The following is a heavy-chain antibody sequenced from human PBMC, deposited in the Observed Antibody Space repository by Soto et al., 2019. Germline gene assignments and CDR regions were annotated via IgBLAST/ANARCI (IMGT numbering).Heavy chain of an antibody. CDR3: AKTRARCSSTSCYAWGGNYYYYYGMDV. CDR1: GFTFSSYG. D-gene: IGHD2-2*01. V-gene: IGHV3-30*18. Sequence: GGSLRLSCAASGFTFSSYGMHWVRQAPGKGLEWVAVISYDGSNKYYADSVKGRFTISRDNSKNTLYLQMNSLRAEDTAVYYCAKTRARCSSTSCYAWGGNYYYYYGMDVWGQGTTVTVSS. J-gene: IGHJ6*02. CDR2: ISYDGSNK.